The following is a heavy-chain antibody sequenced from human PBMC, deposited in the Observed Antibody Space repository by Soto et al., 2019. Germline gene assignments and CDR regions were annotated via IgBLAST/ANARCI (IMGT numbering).Heavy chain of an antibody. CDR2: IIPILGIA. CDR1: GGTFSSYT. D-gene: IGHD6-19*01. Sequence: QVQLVQSGSEVKKPGSSVKVSCKASGGTFSSYTISWVRQAPGQGLEWRGRIIPILGIANYAQKFQGRVTITADKSTSTSYMELRSLRSEDTAVYYCAGGSGWYQEAHLDYWGQGTLVTVSS. V-gene: IGHV1-69*02. CDR3: AGGSGWYQEAHLDY. J-gene: IGHJ4*02.